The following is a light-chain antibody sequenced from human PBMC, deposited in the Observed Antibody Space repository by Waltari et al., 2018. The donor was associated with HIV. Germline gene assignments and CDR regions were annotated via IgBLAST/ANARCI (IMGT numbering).Light chain of an antibody. V-gene: IGLV1-47*01. CDR2: RND. CDR1: SPNTGSNY. J-gene: IGLJ3*02. Sequence: QSVLTQPPSASGTPGQRVSIPCSGSSPNTGSNYVYWYQQLPGTAPKLLMYRNDERPSGVPDRFSGSKSGTSASLALSGLRSEDEADYYCAAWDNSLSAWVFGGGTKLTVL. CDR3: AAWDNSLSAWV.